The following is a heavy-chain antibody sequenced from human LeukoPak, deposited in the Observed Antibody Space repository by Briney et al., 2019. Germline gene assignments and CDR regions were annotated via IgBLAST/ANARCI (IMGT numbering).Heavy chain of an antibody. CDR2: IIPILGIA. V-gene: IGHV1-69*04. J-gene: IGHJ4*02. Sequence: GASVKVSCKASGGTFSSYAISWVRQAPGQGLEWMGRIIPILGIANYAQKFQGRVTMTRNTSISTAYMELSSLRSEDTAVYYCARAFGVENYWGQGTLVTVSS. CDR3: ARAFGVENY. D-gene: IGHD3-3*01. CDR1: GGTFSSYA.